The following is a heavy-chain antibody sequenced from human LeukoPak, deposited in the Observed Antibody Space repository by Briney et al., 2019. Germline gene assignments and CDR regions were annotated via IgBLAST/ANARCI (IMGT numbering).Heavy chain of an antibody. CDR1: GFTFSSYG. Sequence: GGSLRLSCAASGFTFSSYGMHWVRQAPGKGLEWVAFIRYDGSNKYYADSVKGRFTISRDNSKNMLYLQMNSLRAEDTAVYYCATSAVSYPENYYDTTGFYYYFQYWGQGTLVTVSS. CDR2: IRYDGSNK. V-gene: IGHV3-30*02. D-gene: IGHD3-22*01. J-gene: IGHJ4*02. CDR3: ATSAVSYPENYYDTTGFYYYFQY.